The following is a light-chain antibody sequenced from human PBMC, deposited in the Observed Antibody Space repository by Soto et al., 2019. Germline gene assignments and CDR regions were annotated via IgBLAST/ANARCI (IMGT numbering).Light chain of an antibody. Sequence: DIQMTQSPSSVSASVGYRVSITCRARQGISSWLAWYQQKPGRAPKLLIYTGSSLQSGVPSRFSGTGSGTDFALTISSLQPEDVATYYCQQANSFPLTFGGGTKVEIK. J-gene: IGKJ4*01. CDR3: QQANSFPLT. CDR1: QGISSW. CDR2: TGS. V-gene: IGKV1-12*01.